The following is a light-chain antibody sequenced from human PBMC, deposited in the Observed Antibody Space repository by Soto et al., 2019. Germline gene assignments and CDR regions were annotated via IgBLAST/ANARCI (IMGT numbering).Light chain of an antibody. CDR2: AAS. Sequence: DIQMTQSPSSLSASVGDRVTITCRASQSISSYLNWYQQKPGKAPKLLIYAASSLQGGVPSRFSGRGSGTDFTLTISSLQPEDFATYYCQQSYSTPRTFGQGTKVEIK. V-gene: IGKV1-39*01. CDR1: QSISSY. J-gene: IGKJ1*01. CDR3: QQSYSTPRT.